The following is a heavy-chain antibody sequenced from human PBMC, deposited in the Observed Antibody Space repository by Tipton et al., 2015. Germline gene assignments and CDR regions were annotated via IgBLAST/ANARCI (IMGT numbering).Heavy chain of an antibody. D-gene: IGHD2-2*01. J-gene: IGHJ4*02. CDR3: ARSVSPAVITFDY. V-gene: IGHV5-51*01. Sequence: QLVQSGGEVKKPGESLKISCKVSGYTFSNHWIGWVRQMPGKGLEWMGIIYPGDSDTRYSPSFQGQVTISADKSINTAYLQWTSLKASDTAMYYCARSVSPAVITFDYWGRGTLVTVSS. CDR2: IYPGDSDT. CDR1: GYTFSNHW.